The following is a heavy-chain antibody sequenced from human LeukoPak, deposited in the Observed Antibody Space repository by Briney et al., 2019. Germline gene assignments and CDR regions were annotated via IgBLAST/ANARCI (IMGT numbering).Heavy chain of an antibody. D-gene: IGHD3-10*01. CDR3: ASSNYGSGSERPLYYMDV. CDR2: ISSSGSYI. CDR1: KFTFSSYS. V-gene: IGHV3-21*01. J-gene: IGHJ6*03. Sequence: GGSLRLSCAASKFTFSSYSMNWVRQAPGKGLEWVSSISSSGSYIYYADSVKGRFTISRDNAKNSLYLQMNSLRAEDTAVYYCASSNYGSGSERPLYYMDVWGKGTTVTISS.